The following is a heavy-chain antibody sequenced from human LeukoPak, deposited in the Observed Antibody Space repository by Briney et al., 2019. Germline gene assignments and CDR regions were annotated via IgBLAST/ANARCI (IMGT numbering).Heavy chain of an antibody. CDR1: GGSFSGYY. Sequence: SETLSLTCAVYGGSFSGYYWSWIRQPPGKGLEWIGEINHSGSTNYNPSLKSRVTISVDTSKNQFSLKLSSVTAADTAVYYCARRKFLRLRLLSQSNAFDYWGQGTLVTVSS. CDR2: INHSGST. D-gene: IGHD5-12*01. V-gene: IGHV4-34*01. J-gene: IGHJ4*02. CDR3: ARRKFLRLRLLSQSNAFDY.